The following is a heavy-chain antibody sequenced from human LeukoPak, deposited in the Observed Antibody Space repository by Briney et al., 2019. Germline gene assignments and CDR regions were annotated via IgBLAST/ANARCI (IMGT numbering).Heavy chain of an antibody. Sequence: SETLSLTCSVSGDSVTSYYWSCIRQPPGKGLEWIGYVSSDGTTNYTPSLRSRVIMSVDTAKNHISLSLTSLTAADTAIYYCARLDCTGDGCYNHWGQGTLVTVSS. CDR3: ARLDCTGDGCYNH. V-gene: IGHV4-59*08. CDR2: VSSDGTT. J-gene: IGHJ4*02. D-gene: IGHD2-8*02. CDR1: GDSVTSYY.